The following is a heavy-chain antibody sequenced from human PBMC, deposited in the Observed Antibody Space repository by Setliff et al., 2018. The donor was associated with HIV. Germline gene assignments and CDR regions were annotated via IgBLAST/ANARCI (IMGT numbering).Heavy chain of an antibody. Sequence: SETLSLTCAVSTYSISSGYYWGWIRQPPGKGPEWIGSIYTSGSTNYNPSLKSRVTISVDTSKNQFSLKLSSVTAADTAVYYCAGSWSGYPLSFGYWGQGTLVTVSS. D-gene: IGHD3-3*01. J-gene: IGHJ4*02. CDR3: AGSWSGYPLSFGY. CDR1: TYSISSGYY. CDR2: IYTSGST. V-gene: IGHV4-38-2*01.